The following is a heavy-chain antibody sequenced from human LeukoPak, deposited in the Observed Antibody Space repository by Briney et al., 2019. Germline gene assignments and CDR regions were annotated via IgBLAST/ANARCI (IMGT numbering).Heavy chain of an antibody. J-gene: IGHJ4*02. CDR1: GGSFSGYY. CDR2: INHSGST. V-gene: IGHV4-34*01. CDR3: ASSVGSTDY. D-gene: IGHD1-26*01. Sequence: SETLSLTCAVYGGSFSGYYWSWIRQPPGKGLEWIGEINHSGSTNYNPSLKSRVTISVDTSKHQFSLKLTSVTAADAAVYYCASSVGSTDYWGQGTLVTVSS.